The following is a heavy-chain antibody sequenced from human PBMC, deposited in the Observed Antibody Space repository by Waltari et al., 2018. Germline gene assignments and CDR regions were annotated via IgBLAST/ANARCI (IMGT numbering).Heavy chain of an antibody. J-gene: IGHJ5*02. CDR3: ARFSAKGWFDP. D-gene: IGHD3-3*02. Sequence: QVQLQESGPGLVKPSETLSLTCAVSGYSISSGYYWGWIRQPPGKGLEWIGSIYHSGSTYYSPSLKSRVTISVDTSKNQFSLKLSSVTAADTAVYYCARFSAKGWFDPWGQGTLVPSPQ. CDR2: IYHSGST. CDR1: GYSISSGYY. V-gene: IGHV4-38-2*01.